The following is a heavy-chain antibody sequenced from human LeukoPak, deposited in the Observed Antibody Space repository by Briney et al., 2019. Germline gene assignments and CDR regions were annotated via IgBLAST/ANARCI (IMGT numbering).Heavy chain of an antibody. CDR3: GRFGYVAGVDL. Sequence: GGSLRLSCAASGFSFNSYWMTWVRQAPGRGLEWVATINPAGSVTYYVDPVQGRFNISRDNAKNLVYLQMNSLRGEDTAVYSCGRFGYVAGVDLWGQGTLVTVSS. D-gene: IGHD6-19*01. CDR2: INPAGSVT. CDR1: GFSFNSYW. J-gene: IGHJ4*02. V-gene: IGHV3-7*01.